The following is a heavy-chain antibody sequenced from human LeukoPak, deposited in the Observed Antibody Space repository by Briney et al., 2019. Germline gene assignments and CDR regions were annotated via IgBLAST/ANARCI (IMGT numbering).Heavy chain of an antibody. Sequence: GGSLRLSCSASGFTFSSSAMHWVRQAPGKGLDFVSAISTNGGSTCYADSVRGRFTISRDNSKNTLYLQMSSLRVEDTAVYYCVRDLTWGQGTLVTVSS. J-gene: IGHJ5*02. V-gene: IGHV3-64D*09. CDR2: ISTNGGST. CDR3: VRDLT. CDR1: GFTFSSSA.